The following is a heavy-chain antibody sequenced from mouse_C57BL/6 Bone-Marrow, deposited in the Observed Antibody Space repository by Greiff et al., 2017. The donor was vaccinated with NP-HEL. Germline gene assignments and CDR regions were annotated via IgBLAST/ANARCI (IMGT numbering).Heavy chain of an antibody. V-gene: IGHV5-4*01. Sequence: EVHLVESGGGLVKPGGSLKLSCAASGFTFSSYAMSWVRQTPEKRLEWVATISDGGSYTYYPDNVKGRFTISRDNAKNNLYLQMSHLKSEDTAMYYCARDGGDYGNYGGFAYWGQGTLVTVSA. CDR1: GFTFSSYA. CDR3: ARDGGDYGNYGGFAY. CDR2: ISDGGSYT. J-gene: IGHJ3*01. D-gene: IGHD2-1*01.